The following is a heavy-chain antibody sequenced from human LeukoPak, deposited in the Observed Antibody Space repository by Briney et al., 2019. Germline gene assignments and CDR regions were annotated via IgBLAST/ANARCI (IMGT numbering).Heavy chain of an antibody. CDR2: INQDGSEK. D-gene: IGHD4-17*01. J-gene: IGHJ4*02. CDR3: EREYDYGVSRADY. Sequence: GGSLRLSCAASGFTFSSYWMSWVRQAPGKGLEWVAHINQDGSEKHFVDSVGVRFTISRDNAANSLFLQMNSLRAEDTAVYCCEREYDYGVSRADYWGQGTLSPSPQ. V-gene: IGHV3-7*01. CDR1: GFTFSSYW.